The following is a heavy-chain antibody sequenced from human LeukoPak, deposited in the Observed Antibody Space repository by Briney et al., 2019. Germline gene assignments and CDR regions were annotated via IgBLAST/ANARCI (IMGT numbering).Heavy chain of an antibody. CDR1: GFTFSSYA. V-gene: IGHV3-23*01. D-gene: IGHD5-24*01. Sequence: GGSLRLSCAASGFTFSSYAVSWVRQAPGKGLEWVSAISGSGGSTCYADSVKGRFTISRDNPKNLLFLQINSLRVEDTAVYYCARETPRRGETRDGYRWGQGTVVTVSS. CDR2: ISGSGGST. J-gene: IGHJ4*02. CDR3: ARETPRRGETRDGYR.